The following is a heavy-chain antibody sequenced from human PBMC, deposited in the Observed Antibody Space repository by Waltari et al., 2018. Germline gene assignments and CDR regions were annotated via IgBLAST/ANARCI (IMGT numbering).Heavy chain of an antibody. CDR2: ISSSGNTI. CDR1: GFTFSGYE. CDR3: ARRPYYYHGMDV. V-gene: IGHV3-48*03. J-gene: IGHJ6*02. Sequence: EVLLVESGGGLVQPGGSLRLSCTAYGFTFSGYEMNWVRQAPGKGLEWVSYISSSGNTIYYADSVKARFTTSRDNAKNSLYLQMNSLRVDDTAVYYCARRPYYYHGMDVWGQGTTVTVSS.